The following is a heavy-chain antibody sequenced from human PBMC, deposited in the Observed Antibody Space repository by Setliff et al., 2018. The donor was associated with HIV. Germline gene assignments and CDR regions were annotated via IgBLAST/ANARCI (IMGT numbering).Heavy chain of an antibody. D-gene: IGHD6-19*01. V-gene: IGHV4-39*01. CDR3: ARPHSGRGGGAWFDT. J-gene: IGHJ5*02. CDR2: ILSGRDT. CDR1: GDSITSGHYY. Sequence: SETLSLTCTVSGDSITSGHYYWGWIRQPPGKGLEWIGNILSGRDTYYNPSLKSRVSMSVDTSKNQFSLRLTPVTAADTAVYFCARPHSGRGGGAWFDTWGQGTLVTVSS.